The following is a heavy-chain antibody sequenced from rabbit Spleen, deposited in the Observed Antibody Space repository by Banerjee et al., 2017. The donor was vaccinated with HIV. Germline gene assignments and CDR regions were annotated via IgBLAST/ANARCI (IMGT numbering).Heavy chain of an antibody. Sequence: QSLEESGGDLVKPGASLTLTCTASGFSFSSSYYMCWVRQAPGKGLEWIACIYPGSSGSTYYASWAKGRFTISKTSSTTVTLQMTSLTAADTATYFCARDGAYGYLTWTYVANLWGQGTLVTVS. D-gene: IGHD6-1*01. J-gene: IGHJ4*01. CDR3: ARDGAYGYLTWTYVANL. CDR2: IYPGSSGST. V-gene: IGHV1S40*01. CDR1: GFSFSSSYY.